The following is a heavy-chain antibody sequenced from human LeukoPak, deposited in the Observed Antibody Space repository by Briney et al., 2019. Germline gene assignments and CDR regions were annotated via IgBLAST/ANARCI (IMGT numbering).Heavy chain of an antibody. J-gene: IGHJ4*02. Sequence: GGSLRLSCAASGFTFSDYYMSWIRQAPGKGLEWVSYISSSGSTIYYADSVKGRFTISRDNAKNLLYLQMNSPRVEDTAVYFCARERSSITCYYDYWGQGTLVTVSS. D-gene: IGHD2-2*01. CDR2: ISSSGSTI. CDR3: ARERSSITCYYDY. CDR1: GFTFSDYY. V-gene: IGHV3-11*04.